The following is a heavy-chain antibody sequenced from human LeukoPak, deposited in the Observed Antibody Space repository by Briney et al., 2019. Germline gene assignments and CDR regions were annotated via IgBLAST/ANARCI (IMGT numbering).Heavy chain of an antibody. CDR3: ARGRITMVRGPLGP. J-gene: IGHJ5*02. V-gene: IGHV4-31*03. CDR2: NYYSGST. Sequence: PSQTLSLTCTVSGGSISSGGYYWSWIRQHPGKGLEWIGYNYYSGSTYYNPSLKSRVTISVDTSKNQFSLKLSSVTAADTAVYYCARGRITMVRGPLGPWGQGTLVTVSS. CDR1: GGSISSGGYY. D-gene: IGHD3-10*01.